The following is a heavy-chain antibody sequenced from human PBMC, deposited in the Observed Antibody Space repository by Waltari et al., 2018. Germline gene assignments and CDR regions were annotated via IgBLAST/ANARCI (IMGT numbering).Heavy chain of an antibody. CDR1: GFPFSTYG. CDR3: ARVIAVAHYGMDV. D-gene: IGHD6-19*01. Sequence: QVQLVESGGGVVQPGRSLRLPCATSGFPFSTYGMHSVRQAPGKGLEWVAVIWYDGSNKDYADSVKGRFTISRDNSKNTLYLQMNSLRAEDTAVYYCARVIAVAHYGMDVWGQGTTVTVSS. CDR2: IWYDGSNK. V-gene: IGHV3-33*01. J-gene: IGHJ6*02.